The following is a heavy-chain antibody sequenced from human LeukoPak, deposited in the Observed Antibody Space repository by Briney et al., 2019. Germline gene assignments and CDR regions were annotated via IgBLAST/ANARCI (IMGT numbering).Heavy chain of an antibody. CDR3: AKAFNPYYYDSSGYYCGYCYYYYMDV. CDR2: IYYSGST. D-gene: IGHD3-22*01. J-gene: IGHJ6*03. Sequence: PSETLSLTCTVSGGSISSYYWSWIRQPPGKGLEWIGYIYYSGSTNYNPSLKSRVTISVDTSKNQFSLRLSSVTAADTAVYYCAKAFNPYYYDSSGYYCGYCYYYYMDVWGKGTTVTVSS. CDR1: GGSISSYY. V-gene: IGHV4-59*01.